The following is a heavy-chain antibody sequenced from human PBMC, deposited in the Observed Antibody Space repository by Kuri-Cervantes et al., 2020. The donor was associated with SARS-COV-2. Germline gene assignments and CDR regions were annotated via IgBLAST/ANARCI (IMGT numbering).Heavy chain of an antibody. CDR1: GFTFSSYA. CDR2: IRYDGSNK. CDR3: TGERACSSASCFFYFYYYMDV. Sequence: GGSLRLSCAASGFTFSSYAMHWVRQAPGKGLEWVAFIRYDGSNKYYVDSVKGRFTISRDNAKNSLYLQMNSLRAEDTAVYYCTGERACSSASCFFYFYYYMDVWGRGTTVTVSS. D-gene: IGHD2-2*01. J-gene: IGHJ6*03. V-gene: IGHV3-30*02.